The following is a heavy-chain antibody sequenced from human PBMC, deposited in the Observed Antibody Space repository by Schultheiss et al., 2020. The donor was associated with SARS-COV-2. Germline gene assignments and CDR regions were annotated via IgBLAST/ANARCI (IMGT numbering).Heavy chain of an antibody. CDR1: GGSISSYY. CDR2: IYYSGST. J-gene: IGHJ6*02. CDR3: ARLSYGRLPNYYYYGMDV. V-gene: IGHV4-59*01. D-gene: IGHD3-10*01. Sequence: SETLSLTCTVSGGSISSYYWSWIRQPPGKGLEWIWYIYYSGSTNYNPSLKSRVTISVDTSKNQFSLKLSSVTAADTAVYYCARLSYGRLPNYYYYGMDVWGQGTTVTVSS.